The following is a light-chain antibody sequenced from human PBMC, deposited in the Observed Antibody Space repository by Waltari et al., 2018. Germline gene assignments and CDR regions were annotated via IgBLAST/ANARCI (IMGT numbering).Light chain of an antibody. J-gene: IGKJ2*01. Sequence: DIQLTRSPSTLSASVGDRVTITCRASQTITTSLAWYQQKPGSAPKFLIHKVSSLQSGVPSRFSGSGFGTEFTLTINSLQPDDFATYYCQQYESYSFTFGQGTKLEMK. V-gene: IGKV1-5*03. CDR1: QTITTS. CDR3: QQYESYSFT. CDR2: KVS.